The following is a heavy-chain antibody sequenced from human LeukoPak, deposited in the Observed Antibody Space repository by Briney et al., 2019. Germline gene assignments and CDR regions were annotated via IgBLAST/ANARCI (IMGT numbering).Heavy chain of an antibody. CDR1: GFTFSSCE. CDR3: ARDSYCSAGSCYSYYFDY. J-gene: IGHJ4*02. CDR2: ISSSGSTI. Sequence: GGSLRLSCAASGFTFSSCEMDWVRQAPGKGLEWVSYISSSGSTIYYADSVKGRFTISRDNAKNSLYLQMNSLRAEDTAVYYCARDSYCSAGSCYSYYFDYWGQGTLVTVSS. V-gene: IGHV3-48*03. D-gene: IGHD2-15*01.